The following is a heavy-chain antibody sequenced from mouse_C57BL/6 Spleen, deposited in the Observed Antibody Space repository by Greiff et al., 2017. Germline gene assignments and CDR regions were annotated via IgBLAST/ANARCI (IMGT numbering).Heavy chain of an antibody. D-gene: IGHD2-4*01. CDR3: TRRYYDYTMDY. V-gene: IGHV1-15*01. Sequence: SGAELVRPGASVTLSCKASGYTFTDYEMHWVKQTPVHGLEWIGAIDPETGGTAYNQKFKGKAILTADKSSSTAYMELRSLTSEDSAVYYCTRRYYDYTMDYWGQGTSVTVSS. J-gene: IGHJ4*01. CDR2: IDPETGGT. CDR1: GYTFTDYE.